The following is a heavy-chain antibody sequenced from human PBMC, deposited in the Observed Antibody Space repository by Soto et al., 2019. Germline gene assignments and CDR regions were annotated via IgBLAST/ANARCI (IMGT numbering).Heavy chain of an antibody. CDR2: ISGSSRAI. CDR3: VSQCGGDDFDN. Sequence: EVQLVESGGGLVQPGGSLRLSCAASGFTFSGYGMNWVRQAPGKGLEWVSYISGSSRAIYYADSVKGRFTISRDNAKNSLHLQMNSLRDEDTAVYYCVSQCGGDDFDNWGQGTLVTVSS. J-gene: IGHJ4*02. V-gene: IGHV3-48*02. D-gene: IGHD2-21*02. CDR1: GFTFSGYG.